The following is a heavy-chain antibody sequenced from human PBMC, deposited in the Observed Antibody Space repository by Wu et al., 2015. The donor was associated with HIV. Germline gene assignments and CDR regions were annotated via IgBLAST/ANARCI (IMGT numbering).Heavy chain of an antibody. CDR2: MNPNNDNT. CDR1: GYTFTNND. J-gene: IGHJ5*02. Sequence: VQLVQSGAEVKKPGASVKVSCKASGYTFTNNDIHWVRQASGQGLEWVAWMNPNNDNTGSGQKFQGRVTLTRNISISTAYMELSSLRSEDTAVYYCARAAHYYDSSGYHNWFDPWGQGTLVTVSS. V-gene: IGHV1-8*01. D-gene: IGHD3-22*01. CDR3: ARAAHYYDSSGYHNWFDP.